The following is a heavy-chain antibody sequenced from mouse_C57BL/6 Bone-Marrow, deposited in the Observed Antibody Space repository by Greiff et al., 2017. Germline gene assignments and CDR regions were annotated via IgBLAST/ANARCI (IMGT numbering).Heavy chain of an antibody. CDR2: IRLKSDNYAT. V-gene: IGHV6-3*01. CDR1: GFTFSNYW. J-gene: IGHJ3*01. D-gene: IGHD2-2*01. Sequence: EVKVVESGGGLVQPGGSMKLSCVASGFTFSNYWMNWVRQSPEKGLEWVAQIRLKSDNYATHYAESVKGRFTISRDDSKSSVYLQMNNLRAEDTGIYYCTGKMRDGYDGFAYWGQGTLVTVSA. CDR3: TGKMRDGYDGFAY.